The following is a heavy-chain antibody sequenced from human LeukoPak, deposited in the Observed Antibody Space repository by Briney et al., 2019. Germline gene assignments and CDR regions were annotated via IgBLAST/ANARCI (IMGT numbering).Heavy chain of an antibody. D-gene: IGHD6-25*01. CDR3: AGTIAATHGGAFDI. Sequence: SETLSVTCALYGGSYIGYYWSCISQHPGKRREGSGEINHIGSTNHNPSITSRVTISVDTSQNQLSLKLSSVTAADTAVYYCAGTIAATHGGAFDIWGQGTMVTVSS. V-gene: IGHV4-34*01. J-gene: IGHJ3*02. CDR2: INHIGST. CDR1: GGSYIGYY.